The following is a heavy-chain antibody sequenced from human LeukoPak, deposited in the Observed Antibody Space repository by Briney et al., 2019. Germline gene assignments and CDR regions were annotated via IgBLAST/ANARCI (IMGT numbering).Heavy chain of an antibody. CDR3: ARRGGSRGWGAFDI. CDR2: ITGTADKT. CDR1: GFTFTNYV. J-gene: IGHJ3*02. D-gene: IGHD6-19*01. Sequence: GGSLRLSCAASGFTFTNYVMNWVRQAPGKGLEWVSSITGTADKTYDADSVKGRFTISRDNSKNTLSLQMSSLRAEDTAIYYCARRGGSRGWGAFDIWGQGTIVTVSS. V-gene: IGHV3-23*01.